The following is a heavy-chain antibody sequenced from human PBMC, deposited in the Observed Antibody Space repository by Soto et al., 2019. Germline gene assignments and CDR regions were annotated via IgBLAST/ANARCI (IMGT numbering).Heavy chain of an antibody. Sequence: EVQLEESGGGLVQPGGSLRLSCAVSGLTVSSNYMSWVRQALGKGLEWVSVLYSGGDTYYADSVRGRFTISRHNSKNTLFLQMNSLRAEDTAVYYCARGPYGTGGDYYYGMDVWGQGTTVTVSS. CDR1: GLTVSSNY. J-gene: IGHJ6*02. V-gene: IGHV3-53*04. CDR3: ARGPYGTGGDYYYGMDV. D-gene: IGHD3-10*01. CDR2: LYSGGDT.